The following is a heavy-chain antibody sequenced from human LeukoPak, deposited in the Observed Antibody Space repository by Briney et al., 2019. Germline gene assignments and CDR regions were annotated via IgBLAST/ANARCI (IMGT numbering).Heavy chain of an antibody. Sequence: GAPVTVSCKASGYTFTSYGISWVRQAPGQGLEWMGWISAYNGNTNYAQKLQGRVTMTTDTSTSTAYMELRSLRSDDTAVYYCARDVDVDDYGDYVQTGFDPWGQGTLVTVSS. D-gene: IGHD4-17*01. J-gene: IGHJ5*02. CDR1: GYTFTSYG. CDR2: ISAYNGNT. V-gene: IGHV1-18*01. CDR3: ARDVDVDDYGDYVQTGFDP.